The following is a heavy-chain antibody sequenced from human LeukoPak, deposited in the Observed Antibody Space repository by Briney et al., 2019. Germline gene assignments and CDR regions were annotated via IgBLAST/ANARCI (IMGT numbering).Heavy chain of an antibody. J-gene: IGHJ4*02. CDR2: TSSDGNNQ. CDR3: ARAMDTAMGPYFDY. CDR1: GFTFSPYS. D-gene: IGHD5-18*01. Sequence: GTSLRLSCAASGFTFSPYSMHWVRQAPGKGLNWVAFTSSDGNNQYYADSVKGRFIISRGNSKNTLYLQVNSLRPEDTAVYYCARAMDTAMGPYFDYWGQGTLVTVSS. V-gene: IGHV3-30*04.